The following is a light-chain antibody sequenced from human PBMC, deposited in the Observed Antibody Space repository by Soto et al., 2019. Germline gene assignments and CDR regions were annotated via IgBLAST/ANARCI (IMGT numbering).Light chain of an antibody. CDR2: DAS. CDR3: QQRNFWPLT. J-gene: IGKJ3*01. CDR1: QGIGNY. Sequence: EDVLTQSPAILSLSPGERATLSCRASQGIGNYLAWYQQKPGQAPRLLIYDASNRATGIPARFSGSGSDTAFTLTIDSLEPEGSAVYYCQQRNFWPLTFGPGTRV. V-gene: IGKV3D-11*01.